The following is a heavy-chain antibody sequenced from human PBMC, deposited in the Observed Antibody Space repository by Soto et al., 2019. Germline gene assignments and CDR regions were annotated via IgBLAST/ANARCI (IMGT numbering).Heavy chain of an antibody. CDR2: ISTYNGNT. Sequence: ASVMVSCKASGYKFTSYGIVWVRQAPGQGLEWIGWISTYNGNTTYAQTFQGRVTMTRDTSTSTVYVELTGLTSEDTAVYYCARWYSSGYIDYWGQGTMVTVSS. CDR1: GYKFTSYG. CDR3: ARWYSSGYIDY. J-gene: IGHJ4*02. V-gene: IGHV1-18*04. D-gene: IGHD6-19*01.